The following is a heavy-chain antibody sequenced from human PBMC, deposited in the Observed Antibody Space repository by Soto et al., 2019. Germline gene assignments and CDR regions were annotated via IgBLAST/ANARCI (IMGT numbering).Heavy chain of an antibody. CDR2: ISGSGGST. D-gene: IGHD1-7*01. J-gene: IGHJ6*02. CDR3: AGKPLELQVEDYNGMDV. CDR1: GFTFSSYA. Sequence: EVQLLESGGGLVQPGGSLRLSCAASGFTFSSYAMSWVRQAPGKGLEWVSDISGSGGSTYYADSVKGRFTISRDNTKKTLYLQMNRRRADDTAVYYCAGKPLELQVEDYNGMDVWGQGTTVTVSS. V-gene: IGHV3-23*01.